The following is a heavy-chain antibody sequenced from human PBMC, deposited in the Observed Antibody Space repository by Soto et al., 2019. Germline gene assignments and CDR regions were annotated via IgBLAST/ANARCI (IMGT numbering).Heavy chain of an antibody. D-gene: IGHD6-13*01. J-gene: IGHJ6*02. CDR3: ARRLAAAGTISYYYGMDV. Sequence: SVKVSCKASGGTFSSYAISWVLQAPGQGLEWMGGIIPIFGTANYAQKFQGRVTITADESPSTAYMELSSLRSEDTAVYYCARRLAAAGTISYYYGMDVWGQGTTVTVSS. CDR1: GGTFSSYA. V-gene: IGHV1-69*13. CDR2: IIPIFGTA.